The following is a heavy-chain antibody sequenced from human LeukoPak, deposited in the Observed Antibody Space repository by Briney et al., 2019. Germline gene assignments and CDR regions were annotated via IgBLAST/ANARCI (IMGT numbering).Heavy chain of an antibody. J-gene: IGHJ6*02. V-gene: IGHV3-30-3*01. CDR1: GFTFSSYA. CDR3: ARAQHSSSSNYYYYGMDV. Sequence: GGSLRLSCAASGFTFSSYAMHWVRQAPGKGLEWVAVISYDGSNKYYADSVKGRFTISRDNSKNTLYLQMNSLRAEDTAVYYCARAQHSSSSNYYYYGMDVWGQGTTVTVSS. D-gene: IGHD6-6*01. CDR2: ISYDGSNK.